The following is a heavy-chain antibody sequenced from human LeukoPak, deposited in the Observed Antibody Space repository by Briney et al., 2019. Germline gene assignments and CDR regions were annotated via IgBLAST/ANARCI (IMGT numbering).Heavy chain of an antibody. V-gene: IGHV3-23*01. CDR1: GFTFSSYA. CDR3: AKGSGGSGWYGYGDAFDI. Sequence: GGSLRLSCAASGFTFSSYAMSWVRQAPGKGLEWVSAISGSGGSTYYADSVKGRFTISRDNSKNTLYLQMNSLRAEDTAVYYCAKGSGGSGWYGYGDAFDIWGQGTMVTVSS. J-gene: IGHJ3*02. D-gene: IGHD6-19*01. CDR2: ISGSGGST.